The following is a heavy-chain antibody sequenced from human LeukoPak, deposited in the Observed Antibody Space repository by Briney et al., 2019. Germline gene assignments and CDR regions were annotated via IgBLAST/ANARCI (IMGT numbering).Heavy chain of an antibody. D-gene: IGHD2-2*01. J-gene: IGHJ6*03. CDR1: GYTFTNYG. CDR2: INAYNGDT. V-gene: IGHV1-18*01. Sequence: ASVKVSCKAFGYTFTNYGVSWVRQAPGQGLEWMGWINAYNGDTHYAQNLQGRLTMTTDTSTSMAFMELRSLRPDDTAVYFCARWGLVAPGTYYYYYMDVWGRGTTVTVSS. CDR3: ARWGLVAPGTYYYYYMDV.